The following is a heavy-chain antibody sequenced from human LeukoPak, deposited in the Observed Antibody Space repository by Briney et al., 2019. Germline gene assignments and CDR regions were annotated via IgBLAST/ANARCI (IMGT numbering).Heavy chain of an antibody. CDR2: IIPILGIA. V-gene: IGHV1-69*04. J-gene: IGHJ4*02. Sequence: KISCKGSGYSFTSYAISWVRQAPGQGLEWMGRIIPILGIANYAQKFQGRVTITADKSTSTAYMELSSLRSEDTAVYYCARAPNYYDSSHFDYWGQGTLVTVSS. D-gene: IGHD3-22*01. CDR3: ARAPNYYDSSHFDY. CDR1: GYSFTSYA.